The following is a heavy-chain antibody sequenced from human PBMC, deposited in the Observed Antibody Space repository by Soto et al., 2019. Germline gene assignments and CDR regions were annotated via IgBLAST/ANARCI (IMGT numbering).Heavy chain of an antibody. J-gene: IGHJ4*02. V-gene: IGHV1-18*04. D-gene: IGHD6-13*01. CDR2: ITPYNRDT. CDR1: GYRFVTNT. CDR3: ARVRLEAAARGDY. Sequence: ASVKXSCKTSGYRFVTNTITWVRQAPGQGLEWMGWITPYNRDTSYAQKFQGRVTMTTDKSTSTVYMELRSLRSDDTAVYYCARVRLEAAARGDYWGQGTLVTVSS.